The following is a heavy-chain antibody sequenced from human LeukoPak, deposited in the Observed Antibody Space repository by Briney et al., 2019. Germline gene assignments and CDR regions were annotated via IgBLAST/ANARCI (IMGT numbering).Heavy chain of an antibody. J-gene: IGHJ6*03. Sequence: AGGSLRLSCAASGFTFSSYGMHWVRQAPGKGLEWVAFIRYDGSNKYYADSVKGRFTISRDNSKNTLYLQMNSLRAEDTAVYYCAKSSWWDQDYYYYYYMDVWGKGTTVTISS. D-gene: IGHD1-26*01. CDR2: IRYDGSNK. CDR3: AKSSWWDQDYYYYYYMDV. CDR1: GFTFSSYG. V-gene: IGHV3-30*02.